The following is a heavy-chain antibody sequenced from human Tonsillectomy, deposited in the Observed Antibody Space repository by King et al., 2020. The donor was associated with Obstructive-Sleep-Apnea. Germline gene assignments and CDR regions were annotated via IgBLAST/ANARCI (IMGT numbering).Heavy chain of an antibody. Sequence: QLQESGPGLVKPSETLSLTCTVSDGPISSYYWSWIRQPPGKGLEWIGYIYYSETTNYNPPLKIRVTISMDTSKNQFSLRLSSVTAADTAVYYCARLGSGYLFDYWGQGALVTVSS. V-gene: IGHV4-59*08. CDR1: DGPISSYY. J-gene: IGHJ4*02. D-gene: IGHD5-12*01. CDR2: IYYSETT. CDR3: ARLGSGYLFDY.